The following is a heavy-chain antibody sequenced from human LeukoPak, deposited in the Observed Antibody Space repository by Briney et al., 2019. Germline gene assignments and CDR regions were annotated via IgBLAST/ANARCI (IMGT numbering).Heavy chain of an antibody. CDR2: IYYSGST. D-gene: IGHD4-17*01. CDR1: GGSISSSSYY. Sequence: SETLSLTCTVSGGSISSSSYYWGWIRQPPGKGLEWIGSIYYSGSTYYNPSLKSRVTISVDTSKNQFSLKLSSVTAADTAVYYCARDIPNDYGDYSWFDPWGQGTLVTVSS. V-gene: IGHV4-39*07. CDR3: ARDIPNDYGDYSWFDP. J-gene: IGHJ5*02.